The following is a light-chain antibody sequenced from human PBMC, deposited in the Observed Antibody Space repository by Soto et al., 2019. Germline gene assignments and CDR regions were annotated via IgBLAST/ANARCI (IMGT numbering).Light chain of an antibody. CDR1: QDINSW. V-gene: IGKV1-12*01. CDR2: IAS. J-gene: IGKJ4*01. CDR3: QPSKSSPLT. Sequence: DIQMTQSPSSVSASVGDRVTITCRASQDINSWLTWYQQKPGKAPKVLIYIASRLQPGVPSRFSGRGSGTDFSLTISNLQPEDFATYFCQPSKSSPLTFGGGNPLEI.